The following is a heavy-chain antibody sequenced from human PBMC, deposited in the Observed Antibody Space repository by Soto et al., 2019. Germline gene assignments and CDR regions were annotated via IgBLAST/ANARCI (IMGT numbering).Heavy chain of an antibody. V-gene: IGHV3-21*01. CDR2: ISSSSSYI. J-gene: IGHJ4*02. D-gene: IGHD2-15*01. CDR1: GFTFSSYA. Sequence: EVQLLESGGGLVQPGGSLRLSCAASGFTFSSYAMSWVRQAPGKGLEWVSAISSSSSYIYYADSVKGRFTISRDNAKNSLYLQMNSLRAEDTAVYYCARGPRVGWYGDYWGQGTLVTVSS. CDR3: ARGPRVGWYGDY.